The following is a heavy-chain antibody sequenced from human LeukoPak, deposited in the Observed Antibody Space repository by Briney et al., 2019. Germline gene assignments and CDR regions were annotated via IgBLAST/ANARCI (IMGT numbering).Heavy chain of an antibody. CDR2: MNPNRGNT. Sequence: ASVKVSCKASGYTFSSYDINGVRQATGQGLEWMGWMNPNRGNTGYAQKFQGRVTMTRNTSIRTAYMELSSLRSEDTAVYYCARSSYYYGSGSHTRFAYWGQGTLVTVSS. D-gene: IGHD3-10*01. CDR1: GYTFSSYD. J-gene: IGHJ4*02. CDR3: ARSSYYYGSGSHTRFAY. V-gene: IGHV1-8*01.